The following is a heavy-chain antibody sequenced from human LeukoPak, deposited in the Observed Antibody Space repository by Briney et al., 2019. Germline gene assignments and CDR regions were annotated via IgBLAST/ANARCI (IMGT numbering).Heavy chain of an antibody. D-gene: IGHD6-13*01. CDR1: GFTFSNYG. CDR3: AKDRSSSWAMDV. V-gene: IGHV3-30*18. J-gene: IGHJ6*02. CDR2: ISPDVSNK. Sequence: GRSQTLSCAASGFTFSNYGVHWVRQAPGKGLEWVALISPDVSNKYYVDSVKGRFTISRDNSKNTLYLQMNSLRAEDTAVYYCAKDRSSSWAMDVWGQGSTATVSS.